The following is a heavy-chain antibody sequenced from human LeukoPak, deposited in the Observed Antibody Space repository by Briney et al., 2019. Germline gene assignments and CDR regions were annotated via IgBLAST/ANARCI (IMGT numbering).Heavy chain of an antibody. Sequence: GASVKVSCKASGGTFTSHAISWVRQAPGQGLEWMGRVIPVIGLHYVAQKFQGRITITADESTTTAYMELRSLRSDDTAVYYCARGADFWSLGYWGQGTLVTVSS. CDR3: ARGADFWSLGY. J-gene: IGHJ4*02. CDR2: VIPVIGLH. D-gene: IGHD3-3*01. CDR1: GGTFTSHA. V-gene: IGHV1-69*04.